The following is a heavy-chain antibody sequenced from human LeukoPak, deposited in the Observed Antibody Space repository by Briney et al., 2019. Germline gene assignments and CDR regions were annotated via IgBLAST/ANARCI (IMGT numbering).Heavy chain of an antibody. Sequence: GGSLRLSCAASGFTFSNYNMNWVRQAPGKALEWVAYITLSRTTIYYADSVKGRFTISRDNAKNSLYLLMNSLRAEDTAVYYCARSPRKTYSGRDAFDIWGQGTMVTVSS. J-gene: IGHJ3*02. CDR3: ARSPRKTYSGRDAFDI. V-gene: IGHV3-48*01. CDR1: GFTFSNYN. CDR2: ITLSRTTI. D-gene: IGHD3-10*01.